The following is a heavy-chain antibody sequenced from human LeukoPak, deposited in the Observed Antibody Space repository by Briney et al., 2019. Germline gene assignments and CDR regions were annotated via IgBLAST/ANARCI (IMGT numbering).Heavy chain of an antibody. J-gene: IGHJ6*03. V-gene: IGHV3-20*04. CDR1: GFTFDDYG. D-gene: IGHD6-19*01. CDR3: ARVNIEAVAGKNYYYYMDV. CDR2: INWNGGST. Sequence: GGSLRLSCAASGFTFDDYGMSWVRQAPGKGLKWVSGINWNGGSTGYADSVKGRFTISRDNAKNSLYLQMNSLRAEDTALYYCARVNIEAVAGKNYYYYMDVWGKGTTVTVSS.